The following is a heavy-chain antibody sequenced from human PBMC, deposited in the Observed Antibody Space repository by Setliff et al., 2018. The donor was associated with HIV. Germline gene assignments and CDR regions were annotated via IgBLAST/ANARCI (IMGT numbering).Heavy chain of an antibody. J-gene: IGHJ3*02. CDR3: ARDRIEVLADSPHDVFDI. Sequence: SETLSLTCAVSGDSVSGYYWSWIRQPAGRGLEWIGRVHNSAGSNYNHSLKSRVTMSVDTAKNQLSLKLTAVSAADTAVYYCARDRIEVLADSPHDVFDIWGRGIMVTVS. CDR2: VHNSAGS. D-gene: IGHD3-22*01. CDR1: GDSVSGYY. V-gene: IGHV4-4*07.